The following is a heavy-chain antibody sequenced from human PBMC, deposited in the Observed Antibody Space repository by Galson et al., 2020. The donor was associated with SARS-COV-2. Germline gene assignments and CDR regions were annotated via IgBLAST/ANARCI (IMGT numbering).Heavy chain of an antibody. V-gene: IGHV7-4-1*02. CDR1: GYTFSTYG. CDR2: INTNTGNP. Sequence: ASVKVSCKASGYTFSTYGLNWVRQAPGQGLEWMGWINTNTGNPTYAQGFTGRFVFALDTSVSTAYLQISSLKAEDTAVYYCARVADTTGSNWFDPWGQGTLVTVSS. J-gene: IGHJ5*02. D-gene: IGHD3-22*01. CDR3: ARVADTTGSNWFDP.